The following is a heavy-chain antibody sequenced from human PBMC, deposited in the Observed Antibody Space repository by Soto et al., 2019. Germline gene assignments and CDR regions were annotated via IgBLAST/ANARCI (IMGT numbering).Heavy chain of an antibody. CDR3: ARGNGAANPTLLAYFGSDRGGTTAFDY. CDR2: ISSSSSTI. Sequence: GGSLRLSCAASGFTFSSYSMNWVRQAPGKGLEWVSYISSSSSTIYYADSVKGRFTISRDNAKNSLYLQMNSLRDEDTAVYYCARGNGAANPTLLAYFGSDRGGTTAFDYRGQGTLVTVSS. J-gene: IGHJ4*02. V-gene: IGHV3-48*02. CDR1: GFTFSSYS. D-gene: IGHD2-21*02.